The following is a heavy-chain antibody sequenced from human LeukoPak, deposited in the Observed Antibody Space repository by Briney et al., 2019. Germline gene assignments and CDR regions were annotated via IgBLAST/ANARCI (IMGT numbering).Heavy chain of an antibody. CDR2: IKQDGSEK. V-gene: IGHV3-7*01. CDR1: GFTFSNYW. D-gene: IGHD3-22*01. CDR3: AKRSYYDSSGYSDFDY. J-gene: IGHJ4*02. Sequence: PGGSLRLSCADSGFTFSNYWMSWVRQAPGKGLEWVANIKQDGSEKYYVDSVKGRFTISRDNAKNSLYLQMNSLRAEDTAVYYCAKRSYYDSSGYSDFDYWGQGTLVTVSS.